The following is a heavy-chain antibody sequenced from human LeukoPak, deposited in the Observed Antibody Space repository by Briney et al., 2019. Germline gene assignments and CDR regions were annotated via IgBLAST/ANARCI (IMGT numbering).Heavy chain of an antibody. Sequence: SETLSLTCTVSGGSISSGSYYWSWIRQPAGKGLEWIGRIYTSGSTNYNPSLKSRVTISVDTSKNQLSLKLSFVTAADTAVYYCARDLGFTYYDFWSGYFMGDAFDIWGQGTMVTVSS. J-gene: IGHJ3*02. CDR2: IYTSGST. V-gene: IGHV4-61*02. CDR3: ARDLGFTYYDFWSGYFMGDAFDI. D-gene: IGHD3-3*01. CDR1: GGSISSGSYY.